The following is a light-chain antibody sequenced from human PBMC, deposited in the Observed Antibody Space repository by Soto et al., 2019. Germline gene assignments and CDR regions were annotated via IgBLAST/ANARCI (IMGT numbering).Light chain of an antibody. Sequence: QPVLTQPASVSGPPGQPITISCTGTSSDVGGYGSVSWYQQHPGKAPKLMIYEVSNRPSGVSNRFSGSKSGNTASLTISGLQAEDDADYYCSSYTSSGTYVFGTGTKVTVL. J-gene: IGLJ1*01. CDR3: SSYTSSGTYV. CDR1: SSDVGGYGS. CDR2: EVS. V-gene: IGLV2-14*01.